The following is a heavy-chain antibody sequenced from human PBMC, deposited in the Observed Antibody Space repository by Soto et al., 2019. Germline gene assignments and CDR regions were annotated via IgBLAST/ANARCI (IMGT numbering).Heavy chain of an antibody. D-gene: IGHD3-10*01. CDR3: ARTLRPTPSGVRGVITALSSWARASAFDY. CDR2: ISGSGGST. CDR1: GFTFSSYA. Sequence: GGSLRLSCAASGFTFSSYAMSWVRQAPGKGLEWVSAISGSGGSTYYADSVKGRFTISRDNSKNTLYLQMNSLRAEDTAVYYCARTLRPTPSGVRGVITALSSWARASAFDYWGQGTLVTVSS. J-gene: IGHJ4*02. V-gene: IGHV3-23*01.